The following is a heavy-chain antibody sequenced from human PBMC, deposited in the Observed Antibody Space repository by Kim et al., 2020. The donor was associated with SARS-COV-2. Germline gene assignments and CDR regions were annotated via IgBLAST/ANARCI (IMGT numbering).Heavy chain of an antibody. V-gene: IGHV3-33*01. CDR1: GFTFSSYG. J-gene: IGHJ6*02. Sequence: GGSLRLSCAASGFTFSSYGMHWVRQAPGKGLEWVAVIWYDGSNKYYADSVKGRFTISRDNSKNTLYLQMNSLRAEDTVVYYCARDLLGDGNPLYDILTGYLVPGRNYGMDVWGQGTTVTVSS. D-gene: IGHD3-9*01. CDR3: ARDLLGDGNPLYDILTGYLVPGRNYGMDV. CDR2: IWYDGSNK.